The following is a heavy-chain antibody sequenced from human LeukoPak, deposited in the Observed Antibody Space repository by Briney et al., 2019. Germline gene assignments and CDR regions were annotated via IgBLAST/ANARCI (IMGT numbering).Heavy chain of an antibody. CDR2: ISSSGNT. CDR1: GFTFSDYI. V-gene: IGHV3-23*01. D-gene: IGHD6-13*01. CDR3: VKGRISEDGLDF. Sequence: GGSLRLSCTGSGFTFSDYILDWVRQAPGKGLEWVSSISSSGNTYYADSVKGRFTISRDNSKNMLYLQMNSLRAEDTAVYYCVKGRISEDGLDFWGQGTLVTVSS. J-gene: IGHJ4*02.